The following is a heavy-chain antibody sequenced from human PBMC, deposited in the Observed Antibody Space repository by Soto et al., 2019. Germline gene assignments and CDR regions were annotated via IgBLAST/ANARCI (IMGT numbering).Heavy chain of an antibody. V-gene: IGHV3-7*01. J-gene: IGHJ5*02. CDR3: AREHFSSSWYFEVSWFDP. CDR2: IKQDGSEK. D-gene: IGHD6-13*01. CDR1: GFPFSSYW. Sequence: GGSLRLSCAASGFPFSSYWMSWVRQTPGKGLEWVANIKQDGSEKYYVDSVKGRFTISRDNAKNSLYLQMNSLRAEDTAVYYCAREHFSSSWYFEVSWFDPWGQGTLVTVSS.